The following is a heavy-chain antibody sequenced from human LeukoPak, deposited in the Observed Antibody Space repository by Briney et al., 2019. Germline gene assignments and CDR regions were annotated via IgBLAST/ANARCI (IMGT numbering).Heavy chain of an antibody. V-gene: IGHV4-39*07. CDR1: GGSISSSSYY. J-gene: IGHJ5*02. D-gene: IGHD3-22*01. CDR2: IYYSGST. CDR3: ARADYYDSSFDP. Sequence: SETLSLTCTVSGGSISSSSYYWGWIRQPPGKGLEWVGSIYYSGSTYYNPSLKSRVTISVDTSKNQFSLKLSSVTAADTAVYYCARADYYDSSFDPWGQGTLVTVSS.